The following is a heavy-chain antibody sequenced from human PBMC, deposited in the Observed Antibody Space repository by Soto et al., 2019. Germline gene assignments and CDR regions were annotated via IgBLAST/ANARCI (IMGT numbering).Heavy chain of an antibody. V-gene: IGHV3-30*18. Sequence: QVQLVESGGGVVQPGRSLRLSCAASGFAFSTFGMHWVRQAPGKGLEWVAVISYDGSNKYYADSVKGRFTISRDYSKNTLYLQMNSLRADDTAVYYCAKETGSSCISTPCAPGFWGQGTLVTVSS. D-gene: IGHD2-2*01. CDR1: GFAFSTFG. CDR3: AKETGSSCISTPCAPGF. CDR2: ISYDGSNK. J-gene: IGHJ4*02.